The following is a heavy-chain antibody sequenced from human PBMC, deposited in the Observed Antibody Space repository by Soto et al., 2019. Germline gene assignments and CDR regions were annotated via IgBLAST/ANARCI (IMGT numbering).Heavy chain of an antibody. CDR1: GGSFSGYY. D-gene: IGHD3-3*01. J-gene: IGHJ5*02. Sequence: SETLSLTCAVCGGSFSGYYWSWIRQPPGKGLEWIGEINHSGSTNYNPSLKSRVTISVDTSKNQFSLKLSSVTAADTAVYYCARGRRVFGVVIIPVWRFDPWGQGTLVTVSS. V-gene: IGHV4-34*01. CDR2: INHSGST. CDR3: ARGRRVFGVVIIPVWRFDP.